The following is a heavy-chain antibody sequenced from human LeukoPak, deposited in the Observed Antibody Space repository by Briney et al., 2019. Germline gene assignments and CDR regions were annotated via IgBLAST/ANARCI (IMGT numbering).Heavy chain of an antibody. CDR1: GFTFSNAW. V-gene: IGHV3-15*01. CDR2: IKSKTDGGTT. Sequence: GGSLRLSCAASGFTFSNAWMSWVRQAPGKGLEWVGRIKSKTDGGTTDYTAPVKGRFTISRDDSKNTPYLQMNSLKTEDTAVYHCTTDRNLYYYGSGSYYNYFDYWGQGTLVTVSS. J-gene: IGHJ4*02. D-gene: IGHD3-10*01. CDR3: TTDRNLYYYGSGSYYNYFDY.